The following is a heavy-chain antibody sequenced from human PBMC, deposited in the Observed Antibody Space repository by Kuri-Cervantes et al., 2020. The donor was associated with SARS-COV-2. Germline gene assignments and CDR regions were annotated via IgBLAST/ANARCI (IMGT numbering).Heavy chain of an antibody. V-gene: IGHV1-69*05. Sequence: SVKVSCKASGGTFSSYAISWVRQAPGQGLEWMGRIIPIFGTANYAQKFQGRVTITTDESTSTAYMELSRLRSDDTAVYYCARGLGNNYYYMDVWGKGTTVTVSS. J-gene: IGHJ6*03. CDR3: ARGLGNNYYYMDV. CDR2: IIPIFGTA. D-gene: IGHD7-27*01. CDR1: GGTFSSYA.